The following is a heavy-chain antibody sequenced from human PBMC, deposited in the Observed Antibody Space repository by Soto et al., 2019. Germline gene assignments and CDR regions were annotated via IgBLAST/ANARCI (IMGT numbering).Heavy chain of an antibody. D-gene: IGHD2-15*01. V-gene: IGHV4-39*01. CDR2: IYYSGST. CDR1: GGSISSSSYY. Sequence: SETLSLTCTVSGGSISSSSYYWGWIRQPPGKGLEWIGSIYYSGSTYYNPSLKSRGTMSVDTSKNQFSLKLSSVTAADTAVYYCARVDGGYCSGGSCYLAPYYYYYMDVWGKGTTVTVSS. CDR3: ARVDGGYCSGGSCYLAPYYYYYMDV. J-gene: IGHJ6*03.